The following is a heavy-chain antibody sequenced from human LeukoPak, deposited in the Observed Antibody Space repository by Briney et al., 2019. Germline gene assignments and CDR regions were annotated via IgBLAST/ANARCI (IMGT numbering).Heavy chain of an antibody. J-gene: IGHJ5*02. V-gene: IGHV3-23*01. D-gene: IGHD3-16*01. CDR1: GFTFTNYA. Sequence: GGSLRLSCATSGFTFTNYAMNWVRQAARKGLEWVSAVTGPGDTTYYADSVKGRFFMSREDSKTTVYLQMNSLRAEDTAIYYCAKGAEIDLWGQGTLVTVSS. CDR2: VTGPGDTT. CDR3: AKGAEIDL.